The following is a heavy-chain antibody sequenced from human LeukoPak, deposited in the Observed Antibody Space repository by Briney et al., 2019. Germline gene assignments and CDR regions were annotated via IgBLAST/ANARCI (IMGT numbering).Heavy chain of an antibody. D-gene: IGHD3-3*01. CDR3: ARDQGLLRFLEWFPKAYYYYMDV. CDR2: INWNGGST. J-gene: IGHJ6*03. V-gene: IGHV3-20*04. Sequence: GGSLRLSCAASGFTFDDYGMSWVRQAPGKGLEWVSGINWNGGSTGYADSVKGRFTISRDNAKNSLYLQMNSLRAEDTAVYYCARDQGLLRFLEWFPKAYYYYMDVWGKGTTVTVSS. CDR1: GFTFDDYG.